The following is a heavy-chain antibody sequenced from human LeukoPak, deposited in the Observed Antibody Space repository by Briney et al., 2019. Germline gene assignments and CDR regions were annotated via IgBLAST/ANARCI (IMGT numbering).Heavy chain of an antibody. Sequence: EASVKVSCKASGGTFSSYAISWVRQAPGQELEWMGGIIPIFGTANYAQKFQGRVTITADESTSTAYMELSSLRSEDTAVYYCASRTYTYDSSGYYRRNYYFDYWGQGTLVTVSS. CDR2: IIPIFGTA. D-gene: IGHD3-22*01. V-gene: IGHV1-69*01. CDR3: ASRTYTYDSSGYYRRNYYFDY. J-gene: IGHJ4*02. CDR1: GGTFSSYA.